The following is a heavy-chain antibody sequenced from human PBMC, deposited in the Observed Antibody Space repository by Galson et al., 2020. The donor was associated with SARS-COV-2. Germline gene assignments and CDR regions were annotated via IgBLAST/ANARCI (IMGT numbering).Heavy chain of an antibody. D-gene: IGHD2-8*01. V-gene: IGHV3-21*01. J-gene: IGHJ6*03. CDR3: AREAPNYYYYMDV. CDR1: AFVFSNYN. CDR2: IGSSSEYI. Sequence: GGSLRLSCAASAFVFSNYNMNWVRQAPGKGLEWVASIGSSSEYIYYADSVKGRFTISRDNAKNSLYLQMDSLRGEDTAVYYCAREAPNYYYYMDVWGKGTTVTVSS.